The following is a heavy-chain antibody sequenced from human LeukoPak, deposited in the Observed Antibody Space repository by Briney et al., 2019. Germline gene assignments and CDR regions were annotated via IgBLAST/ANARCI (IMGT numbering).Heavy chain of an antibody. V-gene: IGHV3-23*01. CDR1: GFTFSSYA. J-gene: IGHJ1*01. CDR3: AKGKSQWLVPAYFQH. D-gene: IGHD6-19*01. CDR2: ISGSGGST. Sequence: PGGSLRLSCAASGFTFSSYAMSWVRQAPGKGLEWVSAISGSGGSTYYADSVKGRFTISRDNSKNTLYLQMNSLRAEDTAVYYCAKGKSQWLVPAYFQHWGQGTLVTVSS.